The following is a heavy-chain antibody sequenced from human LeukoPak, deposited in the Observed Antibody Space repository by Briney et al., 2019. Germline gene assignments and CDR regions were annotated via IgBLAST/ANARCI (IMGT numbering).Heavy chain of an antibody. CDR2: LYYSGST. CDR1: GGSISSYY. Sequence: PSETLSLTCTVSGGSISSYYWSWIRQPPGKGLEWIGYLYYSGSTNYNPSLKSRVTISVDTSKNQFSLKLSSVTAADTAVYYCARARTAMVNFDYWGQGTLVTVSS. V-gene: IGHV4-59*01. D-gene: IGHD5-18*01. CDR3: ARARTAMVNFDY. J-gene: IGHJ4*02.